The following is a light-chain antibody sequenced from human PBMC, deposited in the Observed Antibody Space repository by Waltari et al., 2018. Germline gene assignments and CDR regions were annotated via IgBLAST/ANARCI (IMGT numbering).Light chain of an antibody. J-gene: IGKJ2*01. CDR2: WAS. CDR3: QQYFGTPVT. CDR1: QTVLYSDNNNY. Sequence: DIVMTQSPDSLAVSLGEKAPIRCKSRQTVLYSDNNNYLGWYQQKPGQPPKVLIKWASTREPGVPDRFVGSGSGTDFTLTINSLQAEDVAVYYCQQYFGTPVTFGQGTRLEIK. V-gene: IGKV4-1*01.